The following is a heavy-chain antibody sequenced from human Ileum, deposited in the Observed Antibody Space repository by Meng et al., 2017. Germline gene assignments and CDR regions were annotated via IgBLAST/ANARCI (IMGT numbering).Heavy chain of an antibody. V-gene: IGHV4-34*01. J-gene: IGHJ4*02. CDR2: INHSGST. CDR1: GGSFSGYY. Sequence: HVQLQQWGAGLLKPSETLSLTCAVYGGSFSGYYWSWIRQPPGKGLEWIGEINHSGSTNYNPSLKSRVTISVDKSKNQFSLKLSSVTAADTAVYYCASLRYNWNYSADYWGQGTLVTVSS. CDR3: ASLRYNWNYSADY. D-gene: IGHD1-7*01.